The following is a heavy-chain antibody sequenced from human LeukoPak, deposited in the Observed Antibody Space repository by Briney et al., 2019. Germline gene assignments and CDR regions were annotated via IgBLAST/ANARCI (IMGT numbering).Heavy chain of an antibody. J-gene: IGHJ4*02. CDR3: GCADYYDSSGY. D-gene: IGHD3-22*01. CDR2: INHSGSA. V-gene: IGHV4-34*01. CDR1: GGSFSGYY. Sequence: PSETLSLTCAVSGGSFSGYYWTWIRQPPGKGLEWIGEINHSGSANYNPSLMSRVTISLDTSKNQFSLKLSSVTAADTAVYYCGCADYYDSSGYWGQGTLVTVSS.